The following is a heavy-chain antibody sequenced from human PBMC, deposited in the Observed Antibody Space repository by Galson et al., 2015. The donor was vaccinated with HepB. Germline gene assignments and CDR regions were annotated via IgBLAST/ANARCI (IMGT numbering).Heavy chain of an antibody. J-gene: IGHJ4*02. CDR1: GCTFTSYG. CDR2: ISAYNGNT. Sequence: SVKVSCKASGCTFTSYGISWVRQAPGQGLEWMGWISAYNGNTNYAQKLQGRVTMTTDTSTSTAYMELRSLRSDDTAVYYCARPEYSSGWYAHWFDYWGQGTLVTVSS. D-gene: IGHD6-19*01. V-gene: IGHV1-18*04. CDR3: ARPEYSSGWYAHWFDY.